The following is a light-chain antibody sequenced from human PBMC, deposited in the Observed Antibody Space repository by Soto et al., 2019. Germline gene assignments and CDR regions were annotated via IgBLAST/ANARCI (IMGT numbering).Light chain of an antibody. CDR3: QQRSNCWT. CDR2: DAA. Sequence: EIVLTQSPATLSLSPGERAALSYRASQSVSTFLAWYPHKPGQAPRLLIYDAANSATGIPARFSGSGSGTDFTLTISSLEPEDSAFYYCQQRSNCWTFGQGTKVEIK. CDR1: QSVSTF. V-gene: IGKV3-11*01. J-gene: IGKJ1*01.